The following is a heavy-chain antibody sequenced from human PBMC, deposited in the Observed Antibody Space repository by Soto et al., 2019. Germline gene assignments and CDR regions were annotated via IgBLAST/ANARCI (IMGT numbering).Heavy chain of an antibody. J-gene: IGHJ4*02. CDR2: ISPHKDDT. V-gene: IGHV1-18*01. D-gene: IGHD3-10*01. Sequence: SVKVSCKNSGYTFSSIGISWVRQALGQGLEWMGWISPHKDDTYYAQRLQGRVTMTTDTSTSTAYMELRSLRSDDTAVYFCARDLDGSGSYYTNYWGQGTLVTVSS. CDR1: GYTFSSIG. CDR3: ARDLDGSGSYYTNY.